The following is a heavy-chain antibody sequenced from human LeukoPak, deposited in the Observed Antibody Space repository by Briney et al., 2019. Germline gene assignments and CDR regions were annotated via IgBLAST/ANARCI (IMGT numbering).Heavy chain of an antibody. V-gene: IGHV3-74*01. CDR3: AKEELGHFDY. CDR2: INPGGSSI. D-gene: IGHD7-27*01. J-gene: IGHJ4*02. Sequence: GGSLRLSCAASGFTFSSYWMHWVRQVPGKGLVWVARINPGGSSITYADSVKGRFTISRDNAKNTLYLQMNSLRAEDTALYYCAKEELGHFDYWGQGTLVTVSS. CDR1: GFTFSSYW.